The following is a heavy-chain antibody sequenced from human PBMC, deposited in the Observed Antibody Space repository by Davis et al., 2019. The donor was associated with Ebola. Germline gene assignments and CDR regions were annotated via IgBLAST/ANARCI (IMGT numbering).Heavy chain of an antibody. CDR1: GFTFSSYA. Sequence: GESLKISCAASGFTFSSYAMSWVRQAPGKGLEWVSAISGSGDNTYYADSVKGRFTISRDNSKNTLYLQMNSLRAEDTAVYYCAKSGMHYYGMDVWGQGTTVTVSS. V-gene: IGHV3-23*01. CDR3: AKSGMHYYGMDV. J-gene: IGHJ6*02. D-gene: IGHD2-8*01. CDR2: ISGSGDNT.